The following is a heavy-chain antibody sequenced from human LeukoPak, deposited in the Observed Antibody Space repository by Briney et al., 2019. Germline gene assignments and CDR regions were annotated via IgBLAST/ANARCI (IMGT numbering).Heavy chain of an antibody. Sequence: QPGGSLRLSCSASGFTVSSNYMSWVRQAPGKGLECVSMIYSGGATYYADSVKGRFTISRDNSKNTLYLQMNSLRAEDTAIYYCAAKWLLRRYWGQGTLATVSS. V-gene: IGHV3-66*01. CDR2: IYSGGAT. D-gene: IGHD3-22*01. CDR3: AAKWLLRRY. J-gene: IGHJ4*02. CDR1: GFTVSSNY.